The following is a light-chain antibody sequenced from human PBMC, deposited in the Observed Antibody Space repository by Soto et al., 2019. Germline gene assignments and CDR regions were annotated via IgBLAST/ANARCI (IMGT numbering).Light chain of an antibody. CDR2: EVS. J-gene: IGLJ1*01. V-gene: IGLV2-14*01. CDR1: SSDVGYYNF. CDR3: SSYSGSTAFYV. Sequence: QPVLTQPPSASGTPGQRVTISCSGTSSDVGYYNFVSWYQQHPGKAPKLIIYEVSNRPSGVSNRFSASKSGNTASLTISGLQAEDEADYHCSSYSGSTAFYVFGTGTKLTVL.